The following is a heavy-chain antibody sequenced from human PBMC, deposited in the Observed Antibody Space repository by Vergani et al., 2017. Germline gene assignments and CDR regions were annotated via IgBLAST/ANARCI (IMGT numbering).Heavy chain of an antibody. CDR1: GFTFSSYT. D-gene: IGHD1-26*01. V-gene: IGHV1-69*08. Sequence: QVQLVESGGGVVQPGRSLRLSCAASGFTFSSYTISWVRQAPGQGLEWMGRIITILGTANYAQKFQGRITITADKSPSTAYMELSSLRCEDTAVYYCARDPTGSYFLKGGMGYLDYWGQGTLVTVSS. CDR3: ARDPTGSYFLKGGMGYLDY. CDR2: IITILGTA. J-gene: IGHJ4*02.